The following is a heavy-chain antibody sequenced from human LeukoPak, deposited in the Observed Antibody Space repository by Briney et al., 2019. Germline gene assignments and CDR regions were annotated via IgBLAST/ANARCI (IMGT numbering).Heavy chain of an antibody. D-gene: IGHD2-15*01. CDR2: LHNDAETT. V-gene: IGHV3-23*01. CDR1: GFPFSNYA. J-gene: IGHJ4*02. CDR3: ARLPTPVSPTLIDY. Sequence: PGGSLRLSCAASGFPFSNYAMIWVRQAPGKGLEWVSILHNDAETTYYADSVKGRFTMSRDNSKNTLYLEMNSLRAEDTAIYYCARLPTPVSPTLIDYWGQGTLVTVSS.